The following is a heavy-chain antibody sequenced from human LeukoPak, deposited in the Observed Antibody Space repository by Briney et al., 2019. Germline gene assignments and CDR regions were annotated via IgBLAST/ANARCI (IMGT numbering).Heavy chain of an antibody. D-gene: IGHD6-13*01. J-gene: IGHJ2*01. CDR2: IYSGGST. CDR3: AKLPSGIAAAGPYWYFDL. CDR1: GFTVSSNY. V-gene: IGHV3-53*05. Sequence: GGSLRLSCAASGFTVSSNYMSWVRQAPGKGLEWVSVIYSGGSTYYADSVKGRFTISRDNSKNTLYLQMNSLRAEDTALYYCAKLPSGIAAAGPYWYFDLWGRGTLVTVSS.